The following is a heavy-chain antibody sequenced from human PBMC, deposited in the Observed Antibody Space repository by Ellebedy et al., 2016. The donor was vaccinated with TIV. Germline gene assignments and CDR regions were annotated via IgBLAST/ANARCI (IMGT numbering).Heavy chain of an antibody. J-gene: IGHJ4*02. CDR1: GFTFDDYA. D-gene: IGHD1-1*01. CDR3: ARTGTRPSDY. CDR2: INSDGSST. Sequence: GGSLRLSXAASGFTFDDYAMHWVRQAPGKGLVWVSRINSDGSSTSYADSVKGRFTISRDNAKNTLYLQMNSLRAEDTAVYYCARTGTRPSDYWGQGTLVTVSS. V-gene: IGHV3-74*01.